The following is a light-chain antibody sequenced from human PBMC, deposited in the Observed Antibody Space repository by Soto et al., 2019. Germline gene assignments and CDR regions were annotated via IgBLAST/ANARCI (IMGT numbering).Light chain of an antibody. CDR3: QQYDNFPVS. J-gene: IGKJ4*01. Sequence: DIQMTQSPSSLSASVGDRVTITCQASQDINHYLNWYQQRPGKAPKSLIYDGSDLETGVPSRFSGSGAGTVFSLTIDNLQPEDVATYYCQQYDNFPVSFGGATKLEIK. V-gene: IGKV1-33*01. CDR2: DGS. CDR1: QDINHY.